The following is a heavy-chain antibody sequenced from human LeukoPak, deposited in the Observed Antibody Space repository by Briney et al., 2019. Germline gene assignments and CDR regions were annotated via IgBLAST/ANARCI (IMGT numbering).Heavy chain of an antibody. Sequence: GGSLRLSCAASGFTFDDYGMSWVRQAPGKGLECVSGINWNGGSTGYADSVKGRFTISRDDAKNSLYLQMNSLRAEDTALYYCARDYYDSSGYPYDAFDIWGQGTMVTVSS. V-gene: IGHV3-20*04. CDR1: GFTFDDYG. CDR3: ARDYYDSSGYPYDAFDI. J-gene: IGHJ3*02. D-gene: IGHD3-22*01. CDR2: INWNGGST.